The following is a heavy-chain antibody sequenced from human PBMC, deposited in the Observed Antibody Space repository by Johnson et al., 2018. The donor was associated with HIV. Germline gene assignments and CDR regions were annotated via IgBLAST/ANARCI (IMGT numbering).Heavy chain of an antibody. CDR2: IWYDGSNE. CDR3: AKSPGKDHGGKSGAFDI. J-gene: IGHJ3*02. V-gene: IGHV3-33*03. CDR1: GFTFSNAW. D-gene: IGHD4-23*01. Sequence: QVQLVESGGGLVQPGGSLRLSCAASGFTFSNAWMSWVRQAPGKGLEWVAVIWYDGSNENYTDSVKGRFIISRDNSNNTLFLHMSGLRGEDTAVYYCAKSPGKDHGGKSGAFDIWGQGTMVTVSS.